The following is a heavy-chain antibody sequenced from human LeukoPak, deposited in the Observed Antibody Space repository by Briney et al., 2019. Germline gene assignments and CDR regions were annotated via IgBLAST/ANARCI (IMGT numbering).Heavy chain of an antibody. Sequence: SETLSLTCTVSGGSISSYYVSWSRQPPGKGLEWTGYISYTGSTDYNPSLKSRVTISVDMSKNQFSLKVSFVTAADTAVYYCARGSVYFDSWGQGTLVTVSS. CDR3: ARGSVYFDS. V-gene: IGHV4-59*01. J-gene: IGHJ4*02. CDR2: ISYTGST. CDR1: GGSISSYY.